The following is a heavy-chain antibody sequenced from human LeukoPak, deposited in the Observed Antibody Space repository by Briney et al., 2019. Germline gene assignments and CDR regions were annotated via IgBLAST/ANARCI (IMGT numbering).Heavy chain of an antibody. Sequence: KPSETLSLTCAVYGGSFSGYYWNWIRQPPGKGLEWIGEISHSGSTNYNPSLKSRVTISVDTSKSQFSLKLSSVTAADTAVYYCARDVDTTSYWGQGTLVTVSS. J-gene: IGHJ4*02. D-gene: IGHD5-18*01. CDR3: ARDVDTTSY. CDR2: ISHSGST. V-gene: IGHV4-34*01. CDR1: GGSFSGYY.